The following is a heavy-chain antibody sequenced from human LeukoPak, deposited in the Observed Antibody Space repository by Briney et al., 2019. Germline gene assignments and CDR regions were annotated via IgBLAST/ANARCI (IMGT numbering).Heavy chain of an antibody. V-gene: IGHV4-34*01. D-gene: IGHD6-13*01. CDR1: GGSFSGYY. Sequence: SETLSLTCAVYGGSFSGYYWSWIRQPPGKGLEWIGEINHSGSTNYNPSLKSRVTISVDTSKNQFSLKLSSVTAADTAVYYCAGDRYSSSWVNWFDPWGQGTLVTVSS. J-gene: IGHJ5*02. CDR3: AGDRYSSSWVNWFDP. CDR2: INHSGST.